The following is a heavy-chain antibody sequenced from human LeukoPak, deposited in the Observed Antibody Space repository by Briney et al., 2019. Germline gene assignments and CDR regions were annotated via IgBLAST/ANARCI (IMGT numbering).Heavy chain of an antibody. J-gene: IGHJ4*02. Sequence: PGGSLRLSCAASGFTFSSYSMSWVRQAPGKGLEWVSVIYSGGSTYYADSVKGRFTISRDNSKNTLYLQMNSLRAEDTAVYYCAKDGIGYSYGREWGQGTLVTVSS. CDR1: GFTFSSYS. CDR2: IYSGGST. CDR3: AKDGIGYSYGRE. V-gene: IGHV3-23*03. D-gene: IGHD5-18*01.